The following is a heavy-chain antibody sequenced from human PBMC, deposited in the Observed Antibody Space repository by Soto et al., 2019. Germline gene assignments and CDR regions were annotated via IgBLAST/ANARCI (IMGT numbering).Heavy chain of an antibody. Sequence: EVQLLESGGGLVQPGGSLRLSCAASGFTFSSYAMSWVRQAPGKGLEWVSSISGSGGSTYYADSVKGRFTISRDNSKNTLYLQMNSLRAEDTAVYYCAKDQRGFSSTARIDYWSQGTLVTVSS. CDR3: AKDQRGFSSTARIDY. D-gene: IGHD6-13*01. CDR2: ISGSGGST. J-gene: IGHJ4*02. CDR1: GFTFSSYA. V-gene: IGHV3-23*01.